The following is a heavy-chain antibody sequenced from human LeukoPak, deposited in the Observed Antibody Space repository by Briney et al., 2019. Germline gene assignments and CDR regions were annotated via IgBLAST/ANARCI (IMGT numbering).Heavy chain of an antibody. CDR1: GYTFTGYY. J-gene: IGHJ6*02. CDR3: ARPHGFAPPYYYYGMDV. D-gene: IGHD3-10*01. CDR2: INPNSGGT. Sequence: ASVKVSCKASGYTFTGYYMHWLRQAPGQGLEWMGRINPNSGGTNYAQKFQGRVTMTRDTSISTAYMELSRLRSDDTAVYYCARPHGFAPPYYYYGMDVWGQGTTVTVSS. V-gene: IGHV1-2*02.